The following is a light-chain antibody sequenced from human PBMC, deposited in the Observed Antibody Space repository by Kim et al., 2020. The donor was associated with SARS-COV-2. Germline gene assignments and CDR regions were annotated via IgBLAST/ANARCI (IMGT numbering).Light chain of an antibody. J-gene: IGKJ1*01. CDR2: KAS. CDR1: QSIGSW. CDR3: QQFNGPWT. V-gene: IGKV1-5*03. Sequence: DIQMTQSPSALSASVGDRVTITCRTSQSIGSWLAWYQQKPGKAPKLLISKASNLESGVPSRFSGSGSGTEFTLTISSLQPDDLATYYCQQFNGPWTFGQGTKVDIK.